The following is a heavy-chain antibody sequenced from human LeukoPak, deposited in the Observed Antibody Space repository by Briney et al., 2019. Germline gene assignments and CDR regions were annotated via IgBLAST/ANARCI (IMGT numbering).Heavy chain of an antibody. Sequence: ASVKVSCKASGYTFTSYGMSWVRQAPGQGLEWMGWISAYNGNTNYAQKLQGRATMTTDTSTSTAYMELRSLRSDDTAVYYCARDHLGAMVRGVMGYYGMEVWGQGTTVTVSS. CDR2: ISAYNGNT. D-gene: IGHD3-10*01. CDR1: GYTFTSYG. CDR3: ARDHLGAMVRGVMGYYGMEV. V-gene: IGHV1-18*01. J-gene: IGHJ6*02.